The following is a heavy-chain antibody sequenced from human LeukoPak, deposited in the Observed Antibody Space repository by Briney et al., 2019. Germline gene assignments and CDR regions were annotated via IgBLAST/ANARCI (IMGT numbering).Heavy chain of an antibody. CDR3: ARALWPYYFDY. Sequence: PGGSLRLSCAASGFTFSNYWMHWVRQAPGKGLEWVAIIWYDGSNEYYADSVKGRFTISRDNSKNTLYLQMNSLRAEDTAVYYCARALWPYYFDYWGQGTLVTVSS. CDR2: IWYDGSNE. V-gene: IGHV3-33*08. CDR1: GFTFSNYW. D-gene: IGHD2-21*01. J-gene: IGHJ4*02.